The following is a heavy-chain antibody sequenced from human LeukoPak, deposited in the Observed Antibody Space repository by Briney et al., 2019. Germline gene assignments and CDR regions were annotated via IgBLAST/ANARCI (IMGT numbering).Heavy chain of an antibody. J-gene: IGHJ6*02. V-gene: IGHV1-69*04. CDR3: ARANYSNYSKGGVSNYYYYGMDV. CDR1: GGTFSSYA. CDR2: IIPILGIA. D-gene: IGHD4-11*01. Sequence: SVKVSCKASGGTFSSYAISWVRQAPGQGLEWMGRIIPILGIADYAQKFQGRVTITADKSTSTAYMELSSLRSEDTAVYYCARANYSNYSKGGVSNYYYYGMDVWGQGTTVTVSS.